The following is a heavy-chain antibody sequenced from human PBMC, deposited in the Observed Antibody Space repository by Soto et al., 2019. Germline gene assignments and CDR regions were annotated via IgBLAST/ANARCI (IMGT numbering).Heavy chain of an antibody. D-gene: IGHD2-2*02. CDR3: ARESLLTCIPIYRYFYYAMDV. V-gene: IGHV3-7*03. CDR1: GFVFSSSW. J-gene: IGHJ6*02. Sequence: GGSLRLSCAGSGFVFSSSWMTWVRQAPGKGLEWVANIKPDGSELYYADSVKGRFTISRDNARTSLYLQMSSLRAEDTAVYYCARESLLTCIPIYRYFYYAMDVWGQGTPVTVSS. CDR2: IKPDGSEL.